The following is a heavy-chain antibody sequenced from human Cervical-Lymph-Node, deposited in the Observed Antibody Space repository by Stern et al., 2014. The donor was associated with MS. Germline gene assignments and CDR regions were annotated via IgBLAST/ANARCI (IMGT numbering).Heavy chain of an antibody. V-gene: IGHV3-30*04. CDR3: ARDRSGLGDY. Sequence: VQLLESGGGVVQPGRSLRLSCAASGFTFSDYTMHWVRQTPGKGLEWVAVISYVETDKFYADSVKGRFTISRDNSKNTLYLQMNSLRSEDTAVYHCARDRSGLGDYWGQGTLVTVSS. D-gene: IGHD3/OR15-3a*01. J-gene: IGHJ4*02. CDR2: ISYVETDK. CDR1: GFTFSDYT.